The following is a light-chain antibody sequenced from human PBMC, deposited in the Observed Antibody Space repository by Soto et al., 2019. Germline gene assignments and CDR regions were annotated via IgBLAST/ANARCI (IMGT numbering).Light chain of an antibody. V-gene: IGLV1-44*01. J-gene: IGLJ1*01. Sequence: SALTQPPSASGTPGQSVTISCSGRSSNIGSNTVDWHRQLPGTAPKLLIYHNDQRPSGVPDRFSGSKSGTSASLAISGLQSEDEADFFCAAWDDSLNVYVFGTGTKVTVL. CDR2: HND. CDR1: SSNIGSNT. CDR3: AAWDDSLNVYV.